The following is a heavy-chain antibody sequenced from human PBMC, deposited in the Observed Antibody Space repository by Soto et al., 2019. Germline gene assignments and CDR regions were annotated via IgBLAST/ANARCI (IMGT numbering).Heavy chain of an antibody. D-gene: IGHD6-13*01. V-gene: IGHV4-59*01. Sequence: QVQLQESGPGLVKPSETLSLTCTVSGCSISTYYWTWIRQPPGKGLEWIGYTYYSGPTNYISSLKSRVTISVDSSNNQFSLNLISVTAADSAVYYCATTGIAGSKGHFDYWGQGTLVTVSS. CDR1: GCSISTYY. J-gene: IGHJ4*02. CDR2: TYYSGPT. CDR3: ATTGIAGSKGHFDY.